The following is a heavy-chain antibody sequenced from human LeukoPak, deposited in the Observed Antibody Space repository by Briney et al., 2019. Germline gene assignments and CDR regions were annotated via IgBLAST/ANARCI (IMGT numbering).Heavy chain of an antibody. CDR1: GYSISSEYY. J-gene: IGHJ6*03. D-gene: IGHD2-2*01. CDR3: ARHDCSSTSCYYYYYMDV. V-gene: IGHV4-38-2*01. CDR2: MYHSGST. Sequence: SETLSLTCAVSGYSISSEYYWGWIRQPPGKGLEWIGSMYHSGSTYYSPSLKSRVTISADTSKNQFSLKLSSVTAADTAVYYCARHDCSSTSCYYYYYMDVWGKGTTVTVSS.